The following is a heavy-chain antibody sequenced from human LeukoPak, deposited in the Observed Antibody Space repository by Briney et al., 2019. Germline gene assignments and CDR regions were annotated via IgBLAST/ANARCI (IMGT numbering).Heavy chain of an antibody. Sequence: PSETLSLTCAVYGGSFSGYYWSWIRQPPGKGLEWIGEINHSGSTNYNPSLKSRVTISVDTPKDQFSLKLSSVTAADTAVYYCARWGSNMAREKGDHWGQGTLVTVSS. CDR3: ARWGSNMAREKGDH. CDR2: INHSGST. J-gene: IGHJ4*02. D-gene: IGHD3-10*01. V-gene: IGHV4-34*01. CDR1: GGSFSGYY.